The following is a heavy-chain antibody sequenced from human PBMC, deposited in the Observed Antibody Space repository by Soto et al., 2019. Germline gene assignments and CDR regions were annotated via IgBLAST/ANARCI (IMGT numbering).Heavy chain of an antibody. CDR3: ARPRSIGVAARDTFDL. V-gene: IGHV1-2*02. Sequence: ASVKVSCKASGYTFTAYYMHWVRQAPGQGLEWIGWSNPNTADTKYAQKFQGRLTLTRDPSVSTAYLELTNLRSDDTAVYYCARPRSIGVAARDTFDLWGQGKLVTVSS. CDR2: SNPNTADT. D-gene: IGHD6-19*01. CDR1: GYTFTAYY. J-gene: IGHJ3*01.